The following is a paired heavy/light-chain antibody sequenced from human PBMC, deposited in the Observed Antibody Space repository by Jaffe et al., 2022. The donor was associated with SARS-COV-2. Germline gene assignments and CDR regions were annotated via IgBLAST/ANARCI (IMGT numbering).Light chain of an antibody. J-gene: IGKJ3*01. CDR3: QQYDNLRFT. Sequence: DIQMTQSPSSLSASVGDRVTITCQASQDISNYLNWYQQKPGKAPKLLIYDASNLETGVPSRFSGSGSGTDFTFTISSLQPEDIATYYCQQYDNLRFTFGPGTKVDIK. CDR1: QDISNY. V-gene: IGKV1-33*01. CDR2: DAS.
Heavy chain of an antibody. CDR3: ARHHTVDKRVSDYVWGSYHLAYFDY. V-gene: IGHV4-39*01. CDR2: IYYSGST. D-gene: IGHD3-16*02. J-gene: IGHJ4*02. Sequence: QLQLQESGPGLVKPSETLSLTCTVSGGSISSSSYYWGWIRQPPGKGLEWIGSIYYSGSTYYNPSLKSRVTISVDTSKNQFSLKLSSVTAADTAVYYCARHHTVDKRVSDYVWGSYHLAYFDYWGQGTLVTVSS. CDR1: GGSISSSSYY.